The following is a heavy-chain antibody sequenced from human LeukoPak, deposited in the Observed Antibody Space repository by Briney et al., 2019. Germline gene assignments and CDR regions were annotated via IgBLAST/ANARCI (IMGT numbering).Heavy chain of an antibody. CDR1: GGSFSDYY. J-gene: IGHJ4*02. D-gene: IGHD5-18*01. Sequence: PSETLSLTCAVYGGSFSDYYWSWIRQPPGKGLEWIGEINHSGNTNYNPSLKSRVTILVDTSKNQFSLKLSSVTAADTAVYYCARGVVDTAMVATFDYWGQGTLVTVSS. V-gene: IGHV4-34*01. CDR3: ARGVVDTAMVATFDY. CDR2: INHSGNT.